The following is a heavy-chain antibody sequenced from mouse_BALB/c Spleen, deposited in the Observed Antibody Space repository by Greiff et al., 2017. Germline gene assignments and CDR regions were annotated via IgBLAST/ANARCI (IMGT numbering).Heavy chain of an antibody. CDR1: GFTFSSFG. CDR2: ISSGSSTI. CDR3: ARGIITTVDWYFDV. J-gene: IGHJ1*01. Sequence: EVKLVESGGGLVQPGGSRKLSCAASGFTFSSFGMHWVRQAPEKGLEWVAYISSGSSTIYYADTVKGRFTISRDNPKNTLFLQMTSLRSEDTAMYYCARGIITTVDWYFDVWGAGTTVTVSS. V-gene: IGHV5-17*02. D-gene: IGHD1-1*01.